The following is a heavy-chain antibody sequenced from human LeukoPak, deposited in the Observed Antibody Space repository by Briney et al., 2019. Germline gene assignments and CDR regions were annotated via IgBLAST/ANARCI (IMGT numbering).Heavy chain of an antibody. CDR1: GYTFTSYD. CDR2: MNPNSGNT. D-gene: IGHD1-26*01. CDR3: AKDRAYSGSYYYYYYGMDV. V-gene: IGHV1-8*01. Sequence: ASVKVSCKASGYTFTSYDINWVRQATGQGLEWMGWMNPNSGNTGYAQKFQGRATMTRNTSISTAYMELSSLRAEDTAVYYCAKDRAYSGSYYYYYYGMDVWGQGTTVTVSS. J-gene: IGHJ6*02.